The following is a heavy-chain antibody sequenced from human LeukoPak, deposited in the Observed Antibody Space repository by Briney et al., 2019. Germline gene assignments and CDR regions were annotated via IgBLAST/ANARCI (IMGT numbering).Heavy chain of an antibody. CDR1: GYTLTELS. CDR2: FDPEDGET. Sequence: GASVKVSCKVSGYTLTELSMHWVRQAPGKGLEWMGGFDPEDGETIYAQKFQGRVTMTEDTSTDTAYMELSSLRSEDTAVYYCATDRWELLPAAYYYYGMDVWGQGTTVTVSS. J-gene: IGHJ6*02. D-gene: IGHD1-26*01. CDR3: ATDRWELLPAAYYYYGMDV. V-gene: IGHV1-24*01.